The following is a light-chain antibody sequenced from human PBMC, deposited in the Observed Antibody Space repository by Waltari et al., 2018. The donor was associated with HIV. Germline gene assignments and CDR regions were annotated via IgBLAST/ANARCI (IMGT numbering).Light chain of an antibody. Sequence: QSVLTQPRSVSGAPGQMGTISCTWRNSNIGAGYDPPWYQQLPGSAPKPLTFETRKRPSGVPARFSGSKSGTSASLVITVRQAADEAVYYCQSYANSLSNVVFGGGTKLIVL. V-gene: IGLV1-40*01. CDR2: ETR. CDR1: NSNIGAGYD. CDR3: QSYANSLSNVV. J-gene: IGLJ2*01.